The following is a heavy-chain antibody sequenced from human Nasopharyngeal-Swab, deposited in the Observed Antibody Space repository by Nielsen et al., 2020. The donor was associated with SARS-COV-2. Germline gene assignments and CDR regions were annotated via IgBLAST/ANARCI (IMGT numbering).Heavy chain of an antibody. J-gene: IGHJ4*02. CDR3: ARDGYGDYGLDY. CDR2: IYHSGST. V-gene: IGHV4-38-2*02. Sequence: WIRQPPGKGLEWIGSIYHSGSTYYNPSLKSRVTISVDTSKNQFSLKLSSVTAADTAVYYCARDGYGDYGLDYWGQGTLATVSS. D-gene: IGHD4-17*01.